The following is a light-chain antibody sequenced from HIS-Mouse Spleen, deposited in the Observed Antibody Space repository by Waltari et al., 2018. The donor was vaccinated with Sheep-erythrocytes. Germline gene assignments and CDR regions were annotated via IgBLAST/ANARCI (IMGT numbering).Light chain of an antibody. CDR1: QRVSSY. V-gene: IGKV3-11*01. Sequence: EIVLTQSPATLSLSPGERATLSCRASQRVSSYLAWYQQKPGQAPRLLIYDASNRATGIPARFSGSVSGTDFTLTISSLEPEDFAVYYCQQRSNWLTFGGGTKVEIK. CDR2: DAS. J-gene: IGKJ4*01. CDR3: QQRSNWLT.